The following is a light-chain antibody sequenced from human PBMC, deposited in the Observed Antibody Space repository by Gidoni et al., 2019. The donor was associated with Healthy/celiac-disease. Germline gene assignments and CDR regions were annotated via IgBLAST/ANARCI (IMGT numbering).Light chain of an antibody. V-gene: IGKV1-39*01. CDR2: AAS. CDR3: QQSYSTPST. CDR1: QSISSY. Sequence: DIQMTQSPSSLSASVGDRVTITCRASQSISSYLNWYQQKPGKAPKLLIYAASSLQSGVPSRFSGSGSGTDFTLTISSLQPEDVATYYCQQSYSTPSTFGGXTKVEIK. J-gene: IGKJ4*01.